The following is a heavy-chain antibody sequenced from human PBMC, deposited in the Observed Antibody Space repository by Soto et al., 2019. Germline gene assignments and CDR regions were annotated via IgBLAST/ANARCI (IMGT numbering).Heavy chain of an antibody. Sequence: GGPRRLYCSVSGLSFSSCAMSRVQQVPGKGLEXVSXXRXXGXXXXXAXXVRGRFTISRDNSKNTLYLQMNSLRAGDTAVYYCAKEKGTVAGPFDYWGHGTLVTASS. CDR2: XRXXGXXX. V-gene: IGHV3-23*01. CDR3: AKEKGTVAGPFDY. J-gene: IGHJ4*01. CDR1: GLSFSSCA. D-gene: IGHD6-19*01.